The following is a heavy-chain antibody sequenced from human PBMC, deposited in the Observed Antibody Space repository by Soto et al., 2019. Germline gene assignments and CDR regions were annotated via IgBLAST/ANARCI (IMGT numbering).Heavy chain of an antibody. CDR1: GFTFTSYA. CDR3: AKNGGRVGELSFGPDY. D-gene: IGHD3-16*02. V-gene: IGHV3-30*18. Sequence: QVQLVESGGGVVQPGRSLRLSCAASGFTFTSYAMHWVRQAPGKGLEWVAVISYHGSNKYYADSVKGRFTISRDNSENTLYLQMSSLRAEDTAVYYCAKNGGRVGELSFGPDYWGQGTLLTVSS. J-gene: IGHJ4*02. CDR2: ISYHGSNK.